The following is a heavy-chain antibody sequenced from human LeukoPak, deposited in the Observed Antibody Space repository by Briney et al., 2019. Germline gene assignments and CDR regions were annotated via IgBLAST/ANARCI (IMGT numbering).Heavy chain of an antibody. D-gene: IGHD3-22*01. V-gene: IGHV4-39*01. J-gene: IGHJ4*02. CDR2: IYYSGST. CDR1: GGSISSSSYY. CDR3: ARHTYDSSGYGLDYFDY. Sequence: PSETLSPTCTVSGGSISSSSYYWRWIRQPPGKGLEWIGSIYYSGSTYYNPSLKSRVTISVDTSKNQFSLKLSSVTAADTAVYYCARHTYDSSGYGLDYFDYWGQGSLVTVYS.